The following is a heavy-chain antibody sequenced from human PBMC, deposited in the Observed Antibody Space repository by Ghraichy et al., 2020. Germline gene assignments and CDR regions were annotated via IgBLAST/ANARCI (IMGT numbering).Heavy chain of an antibody. V-gene: IGHV4-59*08. CDR3: ARGSITYYYGLDV. Sequence: SETLSLTCTVSGGSIRGYYWTWIRQPPGKGLEWIGYFYYTGITNYTQSLKSRVTISVDTSKNQFSLKRSSVTAADTAVYYCARGSITYYYGLDVWGQGTTVTVSS. J-gene: IGHJ6*02. D-gene: IGHD1-14*01. CDR1: GGSIRGYY. CDR2: FYYTGIT.